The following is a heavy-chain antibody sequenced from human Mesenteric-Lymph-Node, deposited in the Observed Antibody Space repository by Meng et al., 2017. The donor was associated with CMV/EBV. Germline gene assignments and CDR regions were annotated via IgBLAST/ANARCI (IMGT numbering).Heavy chain of an antibody. CDR3: ARVTGTADSYGMDV. V-gene: IGHV3-30-3*01. CDR2: ISYDGSNK. CDR1: GFTFSSYA. D-gene: IGHD1-14*01. Sequence: GGSLRLSCAASGFTFSSYAMHWVRQAPGKGLEWVAVISYDGSNKYYADSVKGRFTISGDNSKNTLYLQMNSLRAEDTAVYYCARVTGTADSYGMDVWGQGTTVTVSS. J-gene: IGHJ6*02.